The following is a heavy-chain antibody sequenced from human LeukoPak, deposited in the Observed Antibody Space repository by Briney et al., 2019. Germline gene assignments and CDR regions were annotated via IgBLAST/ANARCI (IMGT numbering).Heavy chain of an antibody. Sequence: GGSLRLSCAASGFNFDTYTMNWVRQAPGKGLQWVALISASGGMSYYTDSVKGRFSISRDSFRNTLHLKMNDLRTEDTAAYYCVKDTGMYSYDSSGFDNWGQGTLVTVSS. J-gene: IGHJ4*02. CDR1: GFNFDTYT. V-gene: IGHV3-23*01. CDR2: ISASGGMS. D-gene: IGHD3-22*01. CDR3: VKDTGMYSYDSSGFDN.